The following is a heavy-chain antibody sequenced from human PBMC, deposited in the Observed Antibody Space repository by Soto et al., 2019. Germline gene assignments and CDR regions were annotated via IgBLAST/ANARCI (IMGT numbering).Heavy chain of an antibody. CDR2: IYYSGST. CDR1: GGSISSGDYY. V-gene: IGHV4-30-4*01. CDR3: ARSGYYYDSSGYYY. Sequence: PSETLSLTCTVSGGSISSGDYYWSWIRQPPGKGLEWIGYIYYSGSTYYNPSLKSRVTISVDTSKNQLSLKLSSVTAADTAVYYCARSGYYYDSSGYYYWGQGTLVTVSS. J-gene: IGHJ4*02. D-gene: IGHD3-22*01.